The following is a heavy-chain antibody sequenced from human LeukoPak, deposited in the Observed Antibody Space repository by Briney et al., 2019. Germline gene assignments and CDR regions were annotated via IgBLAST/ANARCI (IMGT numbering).Heavy chain of an antibody. D-gene: IGHD6-13*01. CDR1: GVSISSYY. V-gene: IGHV4-59*01. CDR3: ARFSVAAAGTGWFDP. J-gene: IGHJ5*02. CDR2: IYYSGST. Sequence: SETLSLTCTVSGVSISSYYWSWIRQPPGKGLELIRYIYYSGSTNYNPSLKSRVTISVDTSKNQLSLKMSSVTAADTAVYYCARFSVAAAGTGWFDPWGQGTLVTVSA.